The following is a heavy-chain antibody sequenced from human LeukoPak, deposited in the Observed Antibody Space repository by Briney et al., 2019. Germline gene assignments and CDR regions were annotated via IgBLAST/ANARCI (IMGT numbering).Heavy chain of an antibody. CDR1: GGSMNNYY. Sequence: PSETLSLTCTVSGGSMNNYYWNWIRQPPGKGLEWIGYSYYSGSTNYNPSLKSRVNISVDTTKNQFSLNLSSVTAADTAVYYCATLGSVAMPFDYWGQGTLVTVSS. V-gene: IGHV4-59*08. CDR3: ATLGSVAMPFDY. CDR2: SYYSGST. D-gene: IGHD2-2*01. J-gene: IGHJ4*02.